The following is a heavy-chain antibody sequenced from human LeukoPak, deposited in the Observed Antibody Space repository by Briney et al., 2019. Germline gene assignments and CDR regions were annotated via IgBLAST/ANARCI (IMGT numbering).Heavy chain of an antibody. CDR1: GYTFISDG. CDR3: ARDVEIASYYGMDV. D-gene: IGHD2-21*01. J-gene: IGHJ6*02. V-gene: IGHV1-18*01. Sequence: ASVKVSCKASGYTFISDGLNWVRQAPGQGREWIGWIRGYNSDTKYAHKPPGRVSITTNSSTSTAYTELRNLRSDDTDVYYCARDVEIASYYGMDVWGQGTPVTVSS. CDR2: IRGYNSDT.